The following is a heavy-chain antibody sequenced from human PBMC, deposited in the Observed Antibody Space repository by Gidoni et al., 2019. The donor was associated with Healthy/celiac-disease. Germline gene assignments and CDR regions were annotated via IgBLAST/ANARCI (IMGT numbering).Heavy chain of an antibody. CDR1: GFTFSDYW. J-gene: IGHJ6*02. V-gene: IGHV3-7*01. CDR2: IKQDGSET. CDR3: ARDEPTVLGLGMDV. Sequence: EVQLVESGGGLVQPGGSLSLSCAASGFTFSDYWMSWVRQAPGKGLEWVANIKQDGSETYYVDSVKGRFSISRDNAKNSLYLQMNSLRAEDTAVYYCARDEPTVLGLGMDVWGQGTTVTVSS. D-gene: IGHD4-4*01.